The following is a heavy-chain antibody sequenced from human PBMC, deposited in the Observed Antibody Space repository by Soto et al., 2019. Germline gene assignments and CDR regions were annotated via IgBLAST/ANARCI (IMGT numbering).Heavy chain of an antibody. J-gene: IGHJ4*02. CDR3: AKRQSGNFGPFDS. Sequence: GGSLRLSCAASGFSISSDAMSWVRQAPGKGLEWVSGISGSGANTNYADSVKGRFAISIDNSKNTLYLQMSSLRAEDTAVYYCAKRQSGNFGPFDSWGQGTLVTVSS. D-gene: IGHD2-21*02. CDR1: GFSISSDA. CDR2: ISGSGANT. V-gene: IGHV3-23*01.